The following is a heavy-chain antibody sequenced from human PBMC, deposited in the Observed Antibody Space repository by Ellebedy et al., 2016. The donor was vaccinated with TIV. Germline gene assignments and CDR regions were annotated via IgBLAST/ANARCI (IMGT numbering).Heavy chain of an antibody. D-gene: IGHD6-19*01. CDR3: AAGYSGGLYGIDH. J-gene: IGHJ4*02. CDR1: GFTFSSYS. CDR2: ITSSSSNI. V-gene: IGHV3-48*02. Sequence: PGGSLRLSCAASGFTFSSYSMFWVRQAPGKGLEWVSYITSSSSNIYNADSVKGRFTISRDNAQNSLYLQMNSLRDEDTAVYYCAAGYSGGLYGIDHWGQGTLVIVSS.